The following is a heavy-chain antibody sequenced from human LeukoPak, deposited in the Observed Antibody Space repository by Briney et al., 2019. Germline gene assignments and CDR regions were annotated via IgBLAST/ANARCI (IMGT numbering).Heavy chain of an antibody. D-gene: IGHD1-1*01. V-gene: IGHV3-13*04. CDR2: IRPAGDT. CDR3: VVQSSGVVY. CDR1: GFIFSTYE. Sequence: GGSLRLSCAASGFIFSTYEMHWVRQATGKGLEWASTIRPAGDTNYPGSVKGPFTVSRENAKNPLYLQMNSLRAGDTAVYYCVVQSSGVVYWGQGTLVTVSS. J-gene: IGHJ4*02.